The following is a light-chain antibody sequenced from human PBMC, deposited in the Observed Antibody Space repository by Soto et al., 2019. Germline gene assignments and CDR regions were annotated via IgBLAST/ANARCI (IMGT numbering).Light chain of an antibody. J-gene: IGLJ2*01. CDR1: SSNIGGNT. CDR2: END. V-gene: IGLV1-44*01. Sequence: QSVLTQPPSASGTPGQRVTISCSVRSSNIGGNTVNWYQQLPGTAPKLLINENDQRPSGVPDRFSGSKSGTSASLAISELQSDDEAAYYCATWDDSLNGSVFGGGTQLTVL. CDR3: ATWDDSLNGSV.